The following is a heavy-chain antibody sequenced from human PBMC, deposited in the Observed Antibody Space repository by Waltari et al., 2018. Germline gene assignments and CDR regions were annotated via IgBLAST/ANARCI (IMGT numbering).Heavy chain of an antibody. V-gene: IGHV1-69*01. CDR1: GGTFSSYA. J-gene: IGHJ4*02. D-gene: IGHD4-4*01. CDR3: ARDQPVSNRFDY. CDR2: IIPILGTA. Sequence: QVQLVQSGAEVKKPGSSVKVSCKASGGTFSSYAISWVRQAPGQGLEWMGGIIPILGTANYAQKFQGRVTITADESTSTAYMELSSVTAADTAVYYCARDQPVSNRFDYWGQGTLVTVSS.